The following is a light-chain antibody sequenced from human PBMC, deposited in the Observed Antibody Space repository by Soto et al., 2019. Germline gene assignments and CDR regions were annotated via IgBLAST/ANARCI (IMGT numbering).Light chain of an antibody. CDR1: QSVTSNY. J-gene: IGKJ1*01. Sequence: EIVWTQSPGTLSLSPGERATLSCRASQSVTSNYVAWYQQTPGQAPRLLCFGASIRATGIPDRFSGSGSGTDFTLTISRLEPEDSAMYHCQQYGSSPTTFGQGTNVQIK. CDR2: GAS. CDR3: QQYGSSPTT. V-gene: IGKV3-20*01.